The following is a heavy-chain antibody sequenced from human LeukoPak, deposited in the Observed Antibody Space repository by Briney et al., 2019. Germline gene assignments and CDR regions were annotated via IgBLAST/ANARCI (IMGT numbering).Heavy chain of an antibody. J-gene: IGHJ4*02. V-gene: IGHV3-74*01. Sequence: GGSLRLSCAASGFTFSSYWMHWVRQAPGKGLVWVSRINSDGRSTSSADSVKGRFTISRDNSKNTLYLQMNSLGAEDTAVYYCAKVYIVGATISDYYFDYWGQGTLVTVSS. CDR1: GFTFSSYW. CDR2: INSDGRST. CDR3: AKVYIVGATISDYYFDY. D-gene: IGHD1-26*01.